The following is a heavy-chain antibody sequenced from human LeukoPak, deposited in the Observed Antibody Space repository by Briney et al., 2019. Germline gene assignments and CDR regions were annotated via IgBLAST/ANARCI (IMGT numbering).Heavy chain of an antibody. CDR2: IYTSECT. CDR1: GGSISSYY. D-gene: IGHD4-17*01. CDR3: ASESNTVTTNYYYYYMDV. V-gene: IGHV4-4*07. J-gene: IGHJ6*03. Sequence: SETLSLTCTVSGGSISSYYWSWIRQPAGKGLEWIGRIYTSECTNYNPSLKRLVTKSVDTSKNQFSLKLSSVTAADTAVYYCASESNTVTTNYYYYYMDVWGKGTTVTVSS.